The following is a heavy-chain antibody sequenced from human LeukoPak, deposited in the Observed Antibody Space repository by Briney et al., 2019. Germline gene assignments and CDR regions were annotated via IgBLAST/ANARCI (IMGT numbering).Heavy chain of an antibody. CDR1: GFTFDDYA. Sequence: GGSLRLSCAASGFTFDDYAMHWVRQAPGKGLEWVSGISWNSGSIGYADSVKGRFTISRDNAKNSLYLQMNSLRAEDTALYYCAKVKLSTSSSRGAFDIWGQGTMVTVSS. CDR3: AKVKLSTSSSRGAFDI. CDR2: ISWNSGSI. J-gene: IGHJ3*02. V-gene: IGHV3-9*01. D-gene: IGHD6-13*01.